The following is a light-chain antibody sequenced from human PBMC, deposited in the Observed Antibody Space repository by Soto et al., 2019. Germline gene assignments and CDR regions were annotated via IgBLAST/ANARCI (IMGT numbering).Light chain of an antibody. CDR1: QSVSSSY. V-gene: IGKV3-20*01. J-gene: IGKJ1*01. CDR2: GAS. CDR3: QQYDSSPPT. Sequence: EIVLTQSPGTLSLSPGERATLSCMASQSVSSSYLAWYQQKPGQAPRLLIYGASSRATGIPDRFSGSGSGTDFTLTISRLEPEDFAVYYCQQYDSSPPTFGRGTKVDIK.